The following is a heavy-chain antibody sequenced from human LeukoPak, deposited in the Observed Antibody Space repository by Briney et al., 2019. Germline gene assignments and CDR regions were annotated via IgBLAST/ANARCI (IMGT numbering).Heavy chain of an antibody. V-gene: IGHV1-69*04. CDR1: GGTFSSYA. CDR3: ARDVGSWNDAGY. CDR2: IIPILGIA. Sequence: GASVKASCKASGGTFSSYAISWVRQAPGQGLEWMGRIIPILGIANYAQKFQGRVTITADKSTSTAYMELSSLRSEDTAVYYCARDVGSWNDAGYWGQGTLVTVSS. J-gene: IGHJ4*02. D-gene: IGHD1-1*01.